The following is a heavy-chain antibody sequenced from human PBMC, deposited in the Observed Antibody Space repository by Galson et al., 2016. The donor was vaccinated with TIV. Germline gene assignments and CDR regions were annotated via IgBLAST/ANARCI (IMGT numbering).Heavy chain of an antibody. CDR1: GYSFSTYD. J-gene: IGHJ6*02. Sequence: SVKVSCKASGYSFSTYDINWVRQAPGQGLEWMGWMNPNSGNTGYSQKFRGRATMTRNTSERTAYMELSSLTSEDTAVYYCARDRRHCGNECYLFYYYGMDVWGQGTTVTVSS. V-gene: IGHV1-8*01. CDR3: ARDRRHCGNECYLFYYYGMDV. D-gene: IGHD2-21*01. CDR2: MNPNSGNT.